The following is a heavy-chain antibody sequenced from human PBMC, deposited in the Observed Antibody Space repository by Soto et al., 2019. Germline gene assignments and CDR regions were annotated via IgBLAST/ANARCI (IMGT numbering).Heavy chain of an antibody. CDR3: AKGRGGSGSLTPLVDF. CDR2: ISGAGDTT. J-gene: IGHJ4*02. CDR1: GFTFNNYA. D-gene: IGHD3-10*01. Sequence: EVQLLESGGGLVQPGGSLRLSCAASGFTFNNYAMTWVRQAPGKGLEWVSAISGAGDTTSYADSVKGRFTVSRDGATNTLYLQMRSLRAEDTALYYCAKGRGGSGSLTPLVDFRAQGALVTVSS. V-gene: IGHV3-23*01.